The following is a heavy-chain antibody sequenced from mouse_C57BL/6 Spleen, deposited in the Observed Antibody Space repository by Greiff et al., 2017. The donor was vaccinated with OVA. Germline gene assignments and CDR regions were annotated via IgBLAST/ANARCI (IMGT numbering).Heavy chain of an antibody. Sequence: VQVVESEGGLVQPGSSMKLSCTASGFTFSDYYMAWVRQVPEKGLEWVANINYDGSSTYYLDSLKSRFIISRDNAKNILYLQMSSLKSEDTATYYCARDRSNYDYAMDYWGQGTSVTVSS. CDR3: ARDRSNYDYAMDY. CDR1: GFTFSDYY. CDR2: INYDGSST. J-gene: IGHJ4*01. D-gene: IGHD2-5*01. V-gene: IGHV5-16*01.